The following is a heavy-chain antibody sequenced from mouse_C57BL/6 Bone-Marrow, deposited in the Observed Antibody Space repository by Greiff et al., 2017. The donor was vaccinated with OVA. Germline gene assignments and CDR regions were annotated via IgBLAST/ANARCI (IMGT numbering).Heavy chain of an antibody. D-gene: IGHD1-1*01. CDR2: ISSGGSYT. V-gene: IGHV5-6*01. J-gene: IGHJ1*03. CDR1: GFTFSSYG. Sequence: EVKLQESGGDLVKPGGSLKLSCAASGFTFSSYGMSWVRQTPDKRLEWVATISSGGSYTYYPDSVKGRFTISRDNAKNTLYLQMSSLKSEDTAMYYCARELPHWYFDVWGTGTTVTVSS. CDR3: ARELPHWYFDV.